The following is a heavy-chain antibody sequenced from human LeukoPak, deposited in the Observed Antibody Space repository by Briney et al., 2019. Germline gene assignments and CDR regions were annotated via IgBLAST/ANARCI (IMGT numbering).Heavy chain of an antibody. V-gene: IGHV4-39*07. CDR2: IYYSGST. Sequence: SETLSLTCTVSGGSISSSSYYWGWIRQPPGKGLEWIGSIYYSGSTYYNPSLKSRVTISVDTSKNQFSLKLSSVTAADTAVYYCARDKEFRGWFDRWGQGTLVTVSS. D-gene: IGHD3-10*01. J-gene: IGHJ5*02. CDR1: GGSISSSSYY. CDR3: ARDKEFRGWFDR.